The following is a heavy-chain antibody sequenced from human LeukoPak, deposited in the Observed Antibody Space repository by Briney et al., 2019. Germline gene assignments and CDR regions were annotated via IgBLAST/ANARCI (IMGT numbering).Heavy chain of an antibody. CDR2: IRSKAYGGTT. V-gene: IGHV3-49*03. CDR3: TRVKGGYYDFWSGYYNDYYYYMDV. J-gene: IGHJ6*03. Sequence: PGGSLRLSCTASGFTFGDYAMSWFRQAPGKGLEWVGFIRSKAYGGTTEYAASVKGRFTISRDDSKSIAYLQMNSLKTEDTAVYYCTRVKGGYYDFWSGYYNDYYYYMDVWGKGTTVTVSS. CDR1: GFTFGDYA. D-gene: IGHD3-3*01.